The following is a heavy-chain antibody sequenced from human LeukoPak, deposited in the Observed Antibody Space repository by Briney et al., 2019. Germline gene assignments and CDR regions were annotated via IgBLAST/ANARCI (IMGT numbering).Heavy chain of an antibody. CDR3: AKGSEYYYDSSGSYFDY. Sequence: GRSLRLSCAASGFTFDDYAMHWVRQAPGKGLEWVSGISWNSGSIGYADSVKGRFTISRDNAKNSLYLQMNSLRAEDMALYYCAKGSEYYYDSSGSYFDYWGQGTLVTVSS. CDR2: ISWNSGSI. V-gene: IGHV3-9*03. J-gene: IGHJ4*02. CDR1: GFTFDDYA. D-gene: IGHD3-22*01.